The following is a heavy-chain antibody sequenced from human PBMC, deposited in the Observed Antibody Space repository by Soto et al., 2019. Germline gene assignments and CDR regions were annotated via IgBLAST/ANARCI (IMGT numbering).Heavy chain of an antibody. J-gene: IGHJ4*02. Sequence: PGGSLRLSCAASGFTFSGYSMNWVRQAPGKGLEWVSSISSSSSYIYYADSVKGRFTISRDNAKNSLYLQMNSLRAEDTAVYYCASLRRNRYSGYERALYYFDYWGQGTLVTVSS. V-gene: IGHV3-21*01. CDR3: ASLRRNRYSGYERALYYFDY. CDR2: ISSSSSYI. CDR1: GFTFSGYS. D-gene: IGHD5-12*01.